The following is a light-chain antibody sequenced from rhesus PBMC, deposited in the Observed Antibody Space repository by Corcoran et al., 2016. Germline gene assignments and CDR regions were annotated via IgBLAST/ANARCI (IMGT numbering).Light chain of an antibody. V-gene: IGKV1-25*01. CDR2: EAS. Sequence: DIQMTQSPSSLSASVGDRVTITCRASQGITNDLAWYQQKPGETTKLLIYEASSLQSGTSSRFSGSGSGTDFTLTISSLQPEDFATYYCQHGYDTPYSFGRGTKVEIK. J-gene: IGKJ2*01. CDR1: QGITND. CDR3: QHGYDTPYS.